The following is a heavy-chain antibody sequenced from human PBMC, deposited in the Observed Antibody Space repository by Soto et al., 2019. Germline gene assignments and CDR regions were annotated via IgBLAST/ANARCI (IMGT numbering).Heavy chain of an antibody. CDR3: ARVAGKQQLVELDV. CDR2: TYYRSKWYN. D-gene: IGHD6-13*01. CDR1: GDSVSSNSAA. V-gene: IGHV6-1*01. Sequence: SQTLSLTCAISGDSVSSNSAAWNWIRQSPSRGLEWLGRTYYRSKWYNDYAVSVKSRITINPDTSKNQFSLQLNSVTPEDTAVNYCARVAGKQQLVELDVWGQGTTVTVSS. J-gene: IGHJ6*02.